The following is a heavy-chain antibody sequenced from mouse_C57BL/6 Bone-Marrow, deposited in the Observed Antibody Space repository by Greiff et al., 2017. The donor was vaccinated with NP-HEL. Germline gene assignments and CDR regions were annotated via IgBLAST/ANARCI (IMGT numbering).Heavy chain of an antibody. CDR3: ARVNGYDGRSWFAY. CDR1: GYTFTTYP. Sequence: VKLMESGAELVKPGASVKMSCKASGYTFTTYPIEWMKQNHGKSLEWIGNFHPYNDDTKYNEKFKGKATLTVEKSSSTVYLELSRLTSDDSAVYYCARVNGYDGRSWFAYWGQGTLVTVSA. CDR2: FHPYNDDT. V-gene: IGHV1-47*01. D-gene: IGHD2-2*01. J-gene: IGHJ3*01.